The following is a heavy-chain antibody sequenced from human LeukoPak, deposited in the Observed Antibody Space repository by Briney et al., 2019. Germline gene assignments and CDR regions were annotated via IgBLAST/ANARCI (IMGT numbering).Heavy chain of an antibody. CDR3: ARVVAALRDAFDI. V-gene: IGHV4-39*07. CDR2: IYYSGST. J-gene: IGHJ3*02. D-gene: IGHD2-15*01. CDR1: GGSISSSSYY. Sequence: SETLSLTCTVSGGSISSSSYYWGWIRQPPGKGLEWIGSIYYSGSTYYNPSLKSRVTISVDTSKNQFSLKLSSVTAADTAVYYCARVVAALRDAFDIWGQGTMVTVSS.